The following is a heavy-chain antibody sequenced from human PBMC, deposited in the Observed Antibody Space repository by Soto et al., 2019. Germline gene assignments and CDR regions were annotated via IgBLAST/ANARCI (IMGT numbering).Heavy chain of an antibody. CDR2: MSDSGSTI. J-gene: IGHJ4*02. V-gene: IGHV3-11*01. D-gene: IGHD6-13*01. CDR1: GFTFSDYY. Sequence: GGSLRLSCAASGFTFSDYYMSWIRQAPGKGLEWLSYMSDSGSTIYYADSVKGRFTISRDNAKNSLYLQMNNLRVEDSAVYYCARYVAALDYWDRGTLVTVSS. CDR3: ARYVAALDY.